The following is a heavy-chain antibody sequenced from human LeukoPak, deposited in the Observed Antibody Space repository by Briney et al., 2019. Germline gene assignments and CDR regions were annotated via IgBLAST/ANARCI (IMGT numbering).Heavy chain of an antibody. CDR2: INQDGSEK. D-gene: IGHD3-10*01. V-gene: IGHV3-7*01. CDR1: GFTFSSYW. Sequence: PGGSLRLSCAASGFTFSSYWMSWVRQVPGKGLEWVANINQDGSEKYYVDSVKGRFTISRDNANNSLYLQMNSLRAEDTAVYYCARAPEGSGSSYYFDYWGQGTLVTVSS. CDR3: ARAPEGSGSSYYFDY. J-gene: IGHJ4*02.